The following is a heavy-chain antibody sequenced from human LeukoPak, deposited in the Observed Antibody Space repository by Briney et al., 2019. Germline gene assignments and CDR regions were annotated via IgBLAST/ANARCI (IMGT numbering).Heavy chain of an antibody. CDR1: GYTFTSYY. D-gene: IGHD3-3*01. CDR2: INPSGGST. V-gene: IGHV1-46*01. CDR3: ARTAPGMYYDFVNWFDP. J-gene: IGHJ5*02. Sequence: GASVKVSCKASGYTFTSYYMHWVRQAPGQGLEWMGIINPSGGSTSYAQKFQGRVTMTRDMSTSTVYMELSSLRPEDTAVYYCARTAPGMYYDFVNWFDPWGQGTLVTVSS.